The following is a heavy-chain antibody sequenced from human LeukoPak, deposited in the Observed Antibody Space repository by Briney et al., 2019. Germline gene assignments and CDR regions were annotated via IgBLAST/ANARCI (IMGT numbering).Heavy chain of an antibody. CDR3: ARGEGAYGSGSYVYYYMDV. Sequence: QSGGSLRLSCAASGFTFSSYEMNWVRQAPGKGLEWVSYISSSGSTIYYADSVKGRFTISRDNAKNSLYLQMNSLRAEDTAVYYCARGEGAYGSGSYVYYYMDVWGKGTTVTVSS. CDR1: GFTFSSYE. J-gene: IGHJ6*03. V-gene: IGHV3-48*03. D-gene: IGHD3-10*01. CDR2: ISSSGSTI.